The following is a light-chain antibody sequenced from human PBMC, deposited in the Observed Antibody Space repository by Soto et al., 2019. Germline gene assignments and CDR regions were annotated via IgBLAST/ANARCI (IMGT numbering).Light chain of an antibody. J-gene: IGKJ1*01. V-gene: IGKV1-5*03. CDR1: QSISSY. CDR2: KAS. Sequence: DIQMTQSPSSLSSYVGDRVTITCRASQSISSYLNWYQQKPGKAPKLLIYKASSLESGLPSRFSGSGSGTEFTLTISSLQPDDFATYYCQQYNSSSPETFGQGTKVDNK. CDR3: QQYNSSSPET.